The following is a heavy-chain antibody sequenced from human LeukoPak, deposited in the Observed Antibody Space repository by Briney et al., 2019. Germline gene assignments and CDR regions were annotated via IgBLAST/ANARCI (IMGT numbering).Heavy chain of an antibody. V-gene: IGHV3-21*01. J-gene: IGHJ4*02. Sequence: GGSLRLSCAASGFTLSTHTMNWVRQGPGKGLEWVSSIISSSDIYYADSVKGRFTISRDSAKNSLYLQMNGLTAEDTAVYYCARAGRGWLQLDSLEYWGLGTLVTVSS. D-gene: IGHD5-24*01. CDR1: GFTLSTHT. CDR2: IISSSDI. CDR3: ARAGRGWLQLDSLEY.